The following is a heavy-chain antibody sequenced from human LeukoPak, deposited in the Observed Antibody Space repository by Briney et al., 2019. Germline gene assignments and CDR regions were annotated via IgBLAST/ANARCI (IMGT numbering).Heavy chain of an antibody. CDR3: ARAIYGDSLDL. CDR2: MSPNTGDA. CDR1: GYNFAAYY. J-gene: IGHJ5*02. Sequence: GASVKVSCKASGYNFAAYYFHGVRQAPGQGLEWMGWMSPNTGDANYAHNFRGRVAMTRDPSITTAYLDLTSLGSGDTAIYYCARAIYGDSLDLWGQGTLVSVAS. V-gene: IGHV1-2*02. D-gene: IGHD2-21*02.